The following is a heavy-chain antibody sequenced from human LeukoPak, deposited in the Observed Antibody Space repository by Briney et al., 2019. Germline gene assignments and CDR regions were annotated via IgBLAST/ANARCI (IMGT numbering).Heavy chain of an antibody. CDR2: INHSGST. CDR1: GGSFSGYY. Sequence: PSETLSLTCAVYGGSFSGYYWSWIRQPPGKGLEWIGEINHSGSTNYNPSLKSRVTISVDTSKNQFSLKLSSVTAADTAVYYCASRVPDFLSWFDPWGQGTLVTVSS. D-gene: IGHD1-14*01. V-gene: IGHV4-34*01. CDR3: ASRVPDFLSWFDP. J-gene: IGHJ5*02.